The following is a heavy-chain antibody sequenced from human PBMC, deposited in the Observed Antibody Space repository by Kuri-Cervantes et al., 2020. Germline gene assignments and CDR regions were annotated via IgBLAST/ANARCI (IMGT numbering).Heavy chain of an antibody. J-gene: IGHJ4*02. Sequence: GSLRLSCTVSGGSISSYYWSWIRQPPGKGLEWTGYIYYSGSTNYNPSLKSRVTISVDTSKNQFSLKLSSVTAADTAVYYCARVSDYYGSAPRGYFDYWGQGTLVTVSS. CDR2: IYYSGST. CDR3: ARVSDYYGSAPRGYFDY. D-gene: IGHD3-10*01. CDR1: GGSISSYY. V-gene: IGHV4-59*13.